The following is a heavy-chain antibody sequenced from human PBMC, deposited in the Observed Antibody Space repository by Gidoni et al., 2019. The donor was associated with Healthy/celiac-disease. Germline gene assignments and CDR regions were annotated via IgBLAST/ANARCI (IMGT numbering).Heavy chain of an antibody. V-gene: IGHV3-7*01. CDR3: ASSRYCSSTSCYVQGASYYFDY. CDR1: GFTFSSYW. D-gene: IGHD2-2*01. Sequence: EVQLVESGGGLVQPGGSLRLSCAAPGFTFSSYWMLWVCQAPGKGLEWVANIKQDGSEKYYGDSVKGRFTISRDNAKNSLYLQMNSLRAEDTAVYYCASSRYCSSTSCYVQGASYYFDYWGQGTLVTVSS. J-gene: IGHJ4*02. CDR2: IKQDGSEK.